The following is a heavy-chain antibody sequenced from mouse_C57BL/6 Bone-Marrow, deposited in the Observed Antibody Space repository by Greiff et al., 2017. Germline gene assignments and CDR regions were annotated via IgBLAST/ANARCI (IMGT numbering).Heavy chain of an antibody. D-gene: IGHD1-1*01. CDR1: GYTFTSYW. V-gene: IGHV1-5*01. J-gene: IGHJ2*01. Sequence: EVQRVESGTVLARPGASVKMSCKTSGYTFTSYWMHWVKQRPGQGLEWIGAIYPGNSDTSYNQKFKGKAKLTAVTSASTAYMELSSLTNEDSAVYYCTRRRLIYYYGSSVFYFDYWGQGTTLTVSA. CDR2: IYPGNSDT. CDR3: TRRRLIYYYGSSVFYFDY.